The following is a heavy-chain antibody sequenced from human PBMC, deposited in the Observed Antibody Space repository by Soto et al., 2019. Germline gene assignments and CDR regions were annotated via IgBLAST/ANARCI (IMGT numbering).Heavy chain of an antibody. CDR1: GFIFSDHY. J-gene: IGHJ4*02. CDR2: TRTKVYSYTT. V-gene: IGHV3-72*01. Sequence: EVQLVESGGGLVQPGGSLRLSCAASGFIFSDHYMDWVRQAPGKGLEWVGRTRTKVYSYTTEYGASLKGRFPISRDDSKASLSLQMNILKPEDTAVSYCATSRPTRSWSGFDSWGQGTLVTVSS. D-gene: IGHD6-13*01. CDR3: ATSRPTRSWSGFDS.